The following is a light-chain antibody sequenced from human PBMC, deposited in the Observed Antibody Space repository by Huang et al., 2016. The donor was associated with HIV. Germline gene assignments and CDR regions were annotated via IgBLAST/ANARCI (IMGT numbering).Light chain of an antibody. J-gene: IGKJ2*01. Sequence: EIVLTQSPATLSLSPGERATLSCRASQSVSSYLAWYQQKPGQAPRLLIYDASNRATGIPARFSGSGSGTDFTLTISSLEPEDFAVYYCHQRSYSYTFGQWTKLEIK. V-gene: IGKV3-11*01. CDR2: DAS. CDR3: HQRSYSYT. CDR1: QSVSSY.